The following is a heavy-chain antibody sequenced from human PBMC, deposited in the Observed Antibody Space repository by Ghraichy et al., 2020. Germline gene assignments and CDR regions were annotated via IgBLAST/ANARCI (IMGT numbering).Heavy chain of an antibody. CDR3: ARHRNYNAFDY. CDR2: IKEDGSQT. Sequence: GESLNISCAASGFSSSSSWMNWVRQAPGKGPEWVASIKEDGSQTYYEDSVKGRFTISRDNARNSLFLQMNSLRAEDTAVYYCARHRNYNAFDYWGQGTLVTVSS. D-gene: IGHD3-10*01. V-gene: IGHV3-7*01. CDR1: GFSSSSSW. J-gene: IGHJ4*02.